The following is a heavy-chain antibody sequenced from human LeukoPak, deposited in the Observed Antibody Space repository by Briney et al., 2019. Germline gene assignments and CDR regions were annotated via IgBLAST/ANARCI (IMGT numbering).Heavy chain of an antibody. J-gene: IGHJ4*02. CDR2: LYFSGST. D-gene: IGHD3-10*01. CDR1: GGSISSGDYF. CDR3: ATTRVCGGVLLRPSCLYFED. V-gene: IGHV4-30-4*01. Sequence: SQTLSLTCTVSGGSISSGDYFWSWIRQPPGKGLEWIGYLYFSGSTYYNPSLESRVTILVDTSKNQFSLRLSFVTAADTAVYYCATTRVCGGVLLRPSCLYFEDWGQGALVTVSS.